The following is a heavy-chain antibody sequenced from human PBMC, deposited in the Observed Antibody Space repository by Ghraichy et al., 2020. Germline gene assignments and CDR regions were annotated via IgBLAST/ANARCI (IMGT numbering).Heavy chain of an antibody. J-gene: IGHJ4*02. V-gene: IGHV6-1*01. CDR3: ASQLGVYYDSSGRFDY. CDR1: GDSVSSNSAA. CDR2: TYYRSKWYN. D-gene: IGHD3-22*01. Sequence: SQTLSLTCAISGDSVSSNSAAWNWIRQSPSRGLEWLGRTYYRSKWYNDYAVSVKSRITINPDTSKNQFSLQLNSVTPEDTAVYYCASQLGVYYDSSGRFDYWGQGTLVTVSS.